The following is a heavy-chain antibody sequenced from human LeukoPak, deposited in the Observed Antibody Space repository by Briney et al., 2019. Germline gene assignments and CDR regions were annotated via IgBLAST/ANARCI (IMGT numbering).Heavy chain of an antibody. CDR2: INSDGSSA. V-gene: IGHV3-74*01. CDR3: ARHIGYDFDY. CDR1: GFTFSSYW. J-gene: IGHJ4*02. D-gene: IGHD5-12*01. Sequence: GGSLRLSCAASGFTFSSYWMHWVRQAPGKGLVWVSRINSDGSSATYADSVKGRFTISRDNSKNTLYLQMNILRAEDTAVYYCARHIGYDFDYWGQGTLVTVSS.